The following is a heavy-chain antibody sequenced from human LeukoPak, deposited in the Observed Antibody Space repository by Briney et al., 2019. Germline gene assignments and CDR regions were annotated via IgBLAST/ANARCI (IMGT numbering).Heavy chain of an antibody. D-gene: IGHD3-10*01. J-gene: IGHJ1*01. Sequence: GASVKVSCKASGYAFSSHPVSWVRQAPGQGPEWMGWISAYSGNTSYAQRFQGRVTMSTEASTNTAYMELTSLRSDDTAIYFCARGSSSQYFRFWGQGTLVTVSS. CDR1: GYAFSSHP. CDR3: ARGSSSQYFRF. V-gene: IGHV1-18*01. CDR2: ISAYSGNT.